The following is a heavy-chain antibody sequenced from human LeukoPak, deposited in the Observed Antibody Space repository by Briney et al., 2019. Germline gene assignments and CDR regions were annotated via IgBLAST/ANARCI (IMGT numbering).Heavy chain of an antibody. CDR3: ATSVSAVGSGWSFDY. D-gene: IGHD6-19*01. CDR2: FDPEDGET. J-gene: IGHJ4*02. V-gene: IGHV1-24*01. Sequence: ASVKVSCKVSGYTLTELSMHWVRQAPGKGLEWMGGFDPEDGETIYAQKFQGRVTMTEDTSTDTAYMELSSLRSEDTAVYYCATSVSAVGSGWSFDYWGQGTLVTVPS. CDR1: GYTLTELS.